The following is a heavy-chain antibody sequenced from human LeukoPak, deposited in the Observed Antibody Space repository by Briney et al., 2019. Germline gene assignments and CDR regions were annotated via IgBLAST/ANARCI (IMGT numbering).Heavy chain of an antibody. D-gene: IGHD3-22*01. V-gene: IGHV3-43D*03. CDR3: AKGAGDSSGYWDY. J-gene: IGHJ4*02. CDR2: ISWDGGNT. CDR1: GFTFDDYA. Sequence: GGSLRLPCAASGFTFDDYAMHWVRQAPGKGLEWVSLISWDGGNTYYADSVKGRFTISRDNSKNSLYLQMNSLRAEDTALYYCAKGAGDSSGYWDYWGQGTLVTVSS.